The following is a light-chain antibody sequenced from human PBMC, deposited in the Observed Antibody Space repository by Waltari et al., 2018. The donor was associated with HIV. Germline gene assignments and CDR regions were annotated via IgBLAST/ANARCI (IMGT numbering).Light chain of an antibody. Sequence: QSALTQPPSVSGSPGQSVTISCTGTSDDVGTYNRVSWYQQPPGTAPKLMIYAVSNRPSGVPDLFSWSKSGNTASLTISGLHAEDEAYYYCSSSTTNSPLVFGGGTKLTVL. J-gene: IGLJ2*01. CDR2: AVS. CDR3: SSSTTNSPLV. V-gene: IGLV2-18*02. CDR1: SDDVGTYNR.